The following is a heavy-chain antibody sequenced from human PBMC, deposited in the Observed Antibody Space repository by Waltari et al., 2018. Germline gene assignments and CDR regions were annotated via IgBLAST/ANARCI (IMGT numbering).Heavy chain of an antibody. D-gene: IGHD6-19*01. CDR1: GGTIRSYG. CDR2: IIPIFRIG. CDR3: ARGNVAVAGTAYYYYYMDV. Sequence: QVQLVQSGAEVKKPGSSVKVSCKASGGTIRSYGISWVRQAPGQGLEWMGGIIPIFRIGNYTKKFQGRGTITADEATSTAFMELSSVRFEDTAVDFCARGNVAVAGTAYYYYYMDVWGKGTTVIVSS. V-gene: IGHV1-69*12. J-gene: IGHJ6*03.